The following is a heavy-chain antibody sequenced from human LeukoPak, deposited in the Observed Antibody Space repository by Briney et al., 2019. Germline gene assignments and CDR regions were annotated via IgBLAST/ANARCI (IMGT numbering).Heavy chain of an antibody. CDR2: IHDSGST. CDR1: GDSISSGGYS. Sequence: PSETLSLTCAVSGDSISSGGYSWSWIRQTPGKGLEWIAYIHDSGSTYNNPSLKTRLSISIDTPKNQFSLKLNSVSAADTAVYYCARVVAAAGNNWFDPWGQGTLVTVSS. D-gene: IGHD6-13*01. V-gene: IGHV4-30-4*07. J-gene: IGHJ5*02. CDR3: ARVVAAAGNNWFDP.